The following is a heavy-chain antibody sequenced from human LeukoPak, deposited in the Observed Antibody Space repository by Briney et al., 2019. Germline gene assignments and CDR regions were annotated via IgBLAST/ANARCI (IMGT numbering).Heavy chain of an antibody. CDR1: GFTFSSYA. CDR2: ITSGSNI. V-gene: IGHV3-48*02. Sequence: GGSLRLSCEASGFTFSSYAMAWVRQAPGKGLEWLSYITSGSNINYADSVKGRFTISRDNAKNSLYLQMNSLRDEDTAVYYCARSANRGVHVFDPWGQGTLVTVSS. D-gene: IGHD1-14*01. J-gene: IGHJ5*02. CDR3: ARSANRGVHVFDP.